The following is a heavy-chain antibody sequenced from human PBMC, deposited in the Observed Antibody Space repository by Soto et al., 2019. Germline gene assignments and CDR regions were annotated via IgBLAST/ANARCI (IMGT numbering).Heavy chain of an antibody. CDR1: GGTFSSYT. D-gene: IGHD6-19*01. Sequence: QVQQVQSGAEVKKPGSSVKVSCKASGGTFSSYTISWVRQAPGQGLEWMGRIIPILGIANYAQKFQGRVTITADKSTSTAYMELSSLRSEDTAVYYCARDHSGGIAVAGTWGQGTLVTVSS. J-gene: IGHJ5*02. CDR2: IIPILGIA. CDR3: ARDHSGGIAVAGT. V-gene: IGHV1-69*08.